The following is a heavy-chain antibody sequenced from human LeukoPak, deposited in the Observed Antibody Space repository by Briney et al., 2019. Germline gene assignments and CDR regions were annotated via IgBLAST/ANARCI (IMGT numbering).Heavy chain of an antibody. CDR2: IYSDNT. J-gene: IGHJ3*02. CDR1: GFTVSTNS. D-gene: IGHD2-15*01. CDR3: ARHRSGGSQDDAFDI. V-gene: IGHV3-66*04. Sequence: QTGGSLRLSCTVSGFTVSTNSMSWVRQAPGKGLEWVSFIYSDNTHYSDSVKGRFTISRDNSKNTLYLQMNSLRAEDTAVYYCARHRSGGSQDDAFDIWGQGTMVTVSS.